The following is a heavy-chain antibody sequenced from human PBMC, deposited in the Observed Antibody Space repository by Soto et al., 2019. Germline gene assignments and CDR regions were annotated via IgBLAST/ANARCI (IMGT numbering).Heavy chain of an antibody. CDR1: GDSIFRSDYY. J-gene: IGHJ4*02. CDR2: IYYTGTT. Sequence: SETLSLTCTVFGDSIFRSDYYWGWLRQPPGKELEWIGSIYYTGTTYFNPPFNTRVTLFVDKSKNQFSLKMTSLTAADTALYYCAAVLSSGGPSTAFASWGQGTLVTVSS. CDR3: AAVLSSGGPSTAFAS. V-gene: IGHV4-39*01. D-gene: IGHD2-21*02.